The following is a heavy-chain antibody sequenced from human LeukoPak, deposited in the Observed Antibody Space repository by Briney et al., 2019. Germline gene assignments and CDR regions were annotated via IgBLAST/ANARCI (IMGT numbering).Heavy chain of an antibody. J-gene: IGHJ3*02. Sequence: RASVKVSCKASGGTFSSYAISWVRQAPGQGLEWMGGIIPIFGTANYAQKFQGRVTITADKSTSTAYMELRSLRSDDTAVYYCAREEGNWGDAFDIWGQGTMVTVSS. V-gene: IGHV1-69*06. CDR3: AREEGNWGDAFDI. CDR2: IIPIFGTA. CDR1: GGTFSSYA. D-gene: IGHD7-27*01.